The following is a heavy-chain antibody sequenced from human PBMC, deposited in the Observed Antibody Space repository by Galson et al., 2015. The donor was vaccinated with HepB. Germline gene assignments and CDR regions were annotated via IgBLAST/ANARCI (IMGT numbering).Heavy chain of an antibody. Sequence: ETLSLTCTVSGGSISSSSYYWGWIRQPPGKGLEWIGSIYYSGSTYYNPSLKSRVTISVDTSKNQFSLKLSSVTAADTAVYYCARRMGSSWLIYFDYWGQGTLVTVSS. CDR3: ARRMGSSWLIYFDY. D-gene: IGHD6-13*01. V-gene: IGHV4-39*01. CDR1: GGSISSSSYY. J-gene: IGHJ4*02. CDR2: IYYSGST.